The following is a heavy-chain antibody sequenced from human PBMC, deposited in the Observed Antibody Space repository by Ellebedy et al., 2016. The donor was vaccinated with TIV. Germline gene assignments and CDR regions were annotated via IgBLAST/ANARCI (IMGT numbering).Heavy chain of an antibody. D-gene: IGHD7-27*01. Sequence: GGSLRLSCAASGVTVSSIYVIWVRQAQGKGLEWVSAISGSGGSTYYADSVKGRFTISRDNSKNTLYLQMNSLRVEDTAVYYCGRERWGLGGYWGQGTLVTVSS. CDR1: GVTVSSIY. CDR3: GRERWGLGGY. CDR2: ISGSGGST. V-gene: IGHV3-23*01. J-gene: IGHJ4*02.